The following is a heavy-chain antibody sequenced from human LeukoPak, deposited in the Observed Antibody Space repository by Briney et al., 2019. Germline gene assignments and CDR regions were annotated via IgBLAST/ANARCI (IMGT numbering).Heavy chain of an antibody. J-gene: IGHJ4*02. CDR2: SYYSGST. CDR3: ALLYCGGDCYPDY. V-gene: IGHV4-39*01. D-gene: IGHD2-21*02. Sequence: SETLSLTCTVSGGSISSSSYYWGWIRQPPGKGLEWIGRSYYSGSTCYKPALTSRVTISVDTSKNQFSLKLSSVTAADTAVYYCALLYCGGDCYPDYWGQGTLVTVSS. CDR1: GGSISSSSYY.